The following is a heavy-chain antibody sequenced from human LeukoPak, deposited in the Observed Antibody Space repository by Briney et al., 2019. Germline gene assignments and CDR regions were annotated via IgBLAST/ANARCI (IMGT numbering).Heavy chain of an antibody. Sequence: ASVKVSCKASGYTFTDYTMHWLRQAPGQRLEWMGWINGGSGNTKYSPAFQGRVTITRDTSASTAYMELSSLRSEDTAVYYCANPRYDSSGYYYVDWGQGTLVTVSS. CDR3: ANPRYDSSGYYYVD. CDR1: GYTFTDYT. V-gene: IGHV1-3*01. CDR2: INGGSGNT. D-gene: IGHD3-22*01. J-gene: IGHJ4*02.